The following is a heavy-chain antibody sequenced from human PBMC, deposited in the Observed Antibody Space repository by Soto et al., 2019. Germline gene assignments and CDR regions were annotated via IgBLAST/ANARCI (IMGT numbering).Heavy chain of an antibody. CDR3: AKGGGSFDY. Sequence: SETLSLTCTVSGGSISSYYWSWIRQPPGKGLEWIGYIYYSGSTNYNPSLKSRVTISVDTSKNQFSLKLSSVTAADTAVYYCAKGGGSFDYWGQGTLVTVSS. D-gene: IGHD1-26*01. J-gene: IGHJ4*02. CDR2: IYYSGST. V-gene: IGHV4-59*01. CDR1: GGSISSYY.